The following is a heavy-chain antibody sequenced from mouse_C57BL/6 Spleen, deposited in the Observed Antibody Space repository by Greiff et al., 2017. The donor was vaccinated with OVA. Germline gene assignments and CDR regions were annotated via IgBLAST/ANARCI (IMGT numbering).Heavy chain of an antibody. CDR2: IDPEDGDT. Sequence: VHVKQSGAELVRPGASVKLSCTASGFNIKDYYMHWVKQRPEQGLEWIGRIDPEDGDTEYAPKFQGKATMTADTSSNTAYLQLSSLTSEDTAVYYCTTDYYYGSRRAMDYWGQGTSVTVSS. CDR1: GFNIKDYY. V-gene: IGHV14-1*01. J-gene: IGHJ4*01. CDR3: TTDYYYGSRRAMDY. D-gene: IGHD1-1*01.